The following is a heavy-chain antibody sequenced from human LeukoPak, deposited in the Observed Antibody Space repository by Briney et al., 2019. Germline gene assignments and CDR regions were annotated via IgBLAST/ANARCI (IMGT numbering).Heavy chain of an antibody. D-gene: IGHD1-26*01. CDR1: GYTFTSYA. Sequence: AASVKVSCKASGYTFTSYAIHWVRQATGQRLEWMGWISADNGNTKYSQNFQGRVTFISNTSATTAFMELSSLRSEDAAVYYCARDSGSGNNDYWGQGTLVTVSS. CDR2: ISADNGNT. J-gene: IGHJ4*02. V-gene: IGHV1-3*01. CDR3: ARDSGSGNNDY.